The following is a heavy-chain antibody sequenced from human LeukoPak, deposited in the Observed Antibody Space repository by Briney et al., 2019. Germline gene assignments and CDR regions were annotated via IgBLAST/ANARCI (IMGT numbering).Heavy chain of an antibody. J-gene: IGHJ4*02. CDR1: GFTFSNYW. Sequence: GGSLRLSCAASGFTFSNYWMSWVRQSPGKGLKWVANIKQDGSEIYYVDSVKGRFTIPRDNAKNSLYLQMNSLRAEDTAVYYCARDGSGWSAYWGQGTLVTVSS. CDR2: IKQDGSEI. D-gene: IGHD6-19*01. CDR3: ARDGSGWSAY. V-gene: IGHV3-7*01.